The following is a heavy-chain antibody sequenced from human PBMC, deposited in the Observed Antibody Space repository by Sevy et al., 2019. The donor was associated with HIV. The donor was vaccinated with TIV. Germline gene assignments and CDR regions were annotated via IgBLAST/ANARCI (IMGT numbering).Heavy chain of an antibody. V-gene: IGHV4-59*01. CDR2: IYYNGRT. J-gene: IGHJ6*02. Sequence: SETLSLTCTVSGASISSYYWGWIRQPPGKGLEWVGYIYYNGRTNYNPYLKSRVTISVDTSKNQFSLKLISVTAADTAVYYCARSLADYYYGMDVWGQGTTVTVSS. CDR1: GASISSYY. CDR3: ARSLADYYYGMDV.